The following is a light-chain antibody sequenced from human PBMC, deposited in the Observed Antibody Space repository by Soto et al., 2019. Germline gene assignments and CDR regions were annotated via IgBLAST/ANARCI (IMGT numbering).Light chain of an antibody. J-gene: IGLJ2*01. Sequence: QSALTQPASVSGSPGQSITISCTGTSSDVGGYNYVSWYQQHPGKAPKLMIYDVSNRPSGVSNRFSGSKSGNTASLTISGLQAEDEADYYCSSYTSSSTLYVVFGGATNLTVL. CDR2: DVS. CDR3: SSYTSSSTLYVV. V-gene: IGLV2-14*01. CDR1: SSDVGGYNY.